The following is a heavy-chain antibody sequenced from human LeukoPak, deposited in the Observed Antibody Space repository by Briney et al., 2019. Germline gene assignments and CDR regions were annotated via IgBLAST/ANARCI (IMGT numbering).Heavy chain of an antibody. CDR2: TYYSGSP. CDR1: GGSISSSSYY. Sequence: SETLSLTCTVSGGSISSSSYYWGWIRQPPGKGLEWIGSTYYSGSPYYNPSLKSQVSISIDTSKNQFSLRLTSVTAADTAVYYCARQTGSGLFILPGGQGTLVTVSS. CDR3: ARQTGSGLFILP. D-gene: IGHD3/OR15-3a*01. V-gene: IGHV4-39*01. J-gene: IGHJ4*02.